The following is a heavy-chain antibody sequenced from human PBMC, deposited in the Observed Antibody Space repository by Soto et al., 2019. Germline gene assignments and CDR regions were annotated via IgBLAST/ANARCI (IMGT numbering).Heavy chain of an antibody. CDR2: KSYDGSNK. V-gene: IGHV3-30-3*01. CDR3: ARDSGVGSIGWYFAVND. Sequence: QMQLVESGRGVVQPGRSLRLSCAASGFTFSSYAMHWVRQAPGKGLEWVAVKSYDGSNKYYADSVKGRFTISRDNSKNTLYLQMNSLRAEDTAVYYCARDSGVGSIGWYFAVNDWGQGTLVTVSS. D-gene: IGHD6-19*01. J-gene: IGHJ1*01. CDR1: GFTFSSYA.